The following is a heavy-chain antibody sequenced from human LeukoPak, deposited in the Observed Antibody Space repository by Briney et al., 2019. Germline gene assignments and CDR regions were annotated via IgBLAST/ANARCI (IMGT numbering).Heavy chain of an antibody. V-gene: IGHV7-4-1*02. D-gene: IGHD4-23*01. CDR3: ARAPSGGYGGILS. Sequence: ASVKVSCKASGYTFTSYYMHWVRQAPGQGLEWTGWINTNTGNPTYAQGFTGRFVFSLDTSVSTAYLQISSLKAEDTAVYYCARAPSGGYGGILSWGQGTLVTVSS. J-gene: IGHJ4*02. CDR2: INTNTGNP. CDR1: GYTFTSYY.